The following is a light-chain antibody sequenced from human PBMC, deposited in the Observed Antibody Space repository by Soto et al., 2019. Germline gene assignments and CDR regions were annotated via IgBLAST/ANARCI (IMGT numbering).Light chain of an antibody. CDR2: GAS. CDR1: QSVSSSY. J-gene: IGKJ4*01. CDR3: QQYGSSPLT. V-gene: IGKV3-20*01. Sequence: EIVLTQSPGTLSLSPGERATLSCRASQSVSSSYLAWYQQKPGQAARLLIYGASSRATGIPDRFSGSRSGTDFTHTISRLAPEDFAVYYCQQYGSSPLTFGGGTKVEIK.